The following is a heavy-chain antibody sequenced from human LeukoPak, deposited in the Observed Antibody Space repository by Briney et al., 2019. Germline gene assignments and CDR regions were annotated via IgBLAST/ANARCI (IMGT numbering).Heavy chain of an antibody. CDR3: ARDQAVAGTVGYFDY. CDR2: ISYDGSNK. D-gene: IGHD6-19*01. Sequence: GGSLRLSCAASGFTFSSYAMHWVRQAPGKGLEWVAVISYDGSNKYYADSVKGRFTISRDNSKNTLYLQMNSLRAEDTAVYYCARDQAVAGTVGYFDYWGQGTLVTVSS. J-gene: IGHJ4*02. V-gene: IGHV3-30*04. CDR1: GFTFSSYA.